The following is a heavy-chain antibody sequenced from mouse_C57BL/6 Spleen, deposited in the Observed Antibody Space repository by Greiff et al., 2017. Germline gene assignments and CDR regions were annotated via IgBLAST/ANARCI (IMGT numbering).Heavy chain of an antibody. CDR1: GFTFTSYA. Sequence: EVHLVESGDGLVKPGGSLKLSCAASGFTFTSYAMAWVRQTPEKRLEWVAYISRGGDYIYYADTVKGRFTISRDNAWNTPYLQMSCLTSEDTAEYYCTREDYSGYGFDYWGQGTTVTVSS. CDR3: TREDYSGYGFDY. J-gene: IGHJ2*01. D-gene: IGHD2-13*01. CDR2: ISRGGDYI. V-gene: IGHV5-9-1*02.